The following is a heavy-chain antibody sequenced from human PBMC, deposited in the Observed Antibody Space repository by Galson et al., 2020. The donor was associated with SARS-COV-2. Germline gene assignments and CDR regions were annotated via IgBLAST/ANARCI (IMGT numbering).Heavy chain of an antibody. CDR3: ARIDSSGCRGNY. Sequence: ESGPTLVKPTQTLTLTCTFPGFSLTTSGMCVNWIRQPPGKALEWLARTDWDGDKYYSTSLKTRLTISKDTSKNQVVLTMTNMDPVDTATYYCARIDSSGCRGNYWGQGTLVTVSS. V-gene: IGHV2-70*11. CDR1: GFSLTTSGMC. J-gene: IGHJ4*02. D-gene: IGHD6-19*01. CDR2: TDWDGDK.